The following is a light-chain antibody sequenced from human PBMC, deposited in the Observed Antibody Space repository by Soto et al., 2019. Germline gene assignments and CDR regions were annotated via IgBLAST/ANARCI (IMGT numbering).Light chain of an antibody. CDR3: QQYGTSPWA. J-gene: IGKJ1*01. V-gene: IGKV3-20*01. CDR2: AAS. Sequence: EIVLTQFPGTLSLSPGERATLSCRASQSVGRNYVAWYQQKPGQAPRVIIYAASNRASGIPDRFSGSGSGSDLTLTISRLEPEDFAVYYCQQYGTSPWAVGQGTKVEIK. CDR1: QSVGRNY.